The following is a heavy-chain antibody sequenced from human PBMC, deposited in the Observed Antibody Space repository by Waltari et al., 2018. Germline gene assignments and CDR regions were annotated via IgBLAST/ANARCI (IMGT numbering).Heavy chain of an antibody. J-gene: IGHJ3*02. V-gene: IGHV4-61*02. CDR1: GGSISSGSYY. D-gene: IGHD5-12*01. Sequence: QVQLQESGPGLVKPSQTLSLTCTVSGGSISSGSYYWSWLRQPAGKGLEWIGRIYTSGSTNYNPSLKSRVTISVDTSKNQFSLKLSSVTAADTAVYYCAREKEMATSNHDAFDIWGQGTMVTVSS. CDR2: IYTSGST. CDR3: AREKEMATSNHDAFDI.